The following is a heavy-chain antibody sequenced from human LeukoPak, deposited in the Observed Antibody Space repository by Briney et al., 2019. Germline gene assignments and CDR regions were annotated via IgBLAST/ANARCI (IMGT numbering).Heavy chain of an antibody. CDR1: GGSISPYY. CDR2: VYYNGGT. D-gene: IGHD4-11*01. V-gene: IGHV4-59*08. J-gene: IGHJ4*02. CDR3: ARPFDDSNYFDY. Sequence: SETLSLTCTVSGGSISPYYWSWIRQPPGKGLEWIGFVYYNGGTNYKPSLRSRVTISVDTSKNQFSLKLSSVTAADTAVYYCARPFDDSNYFDYWGQGTLVTVSS.